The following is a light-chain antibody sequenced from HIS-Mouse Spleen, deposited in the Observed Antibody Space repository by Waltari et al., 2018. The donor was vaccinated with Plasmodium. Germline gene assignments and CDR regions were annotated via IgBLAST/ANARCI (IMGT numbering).Light chain of an antibody. CDR3: CSYAGSSTNWV. V-gene: IGLV2-23*02. CDR1: SSDVGSYNL. Sequence: QSALTQPASVSGSPGQSITISCTGTSSDVGSYNLVSWYQPHPGKAPKLMIYEVSHLLSCVSNRFSRAKSGNTASLTISVLQAEDEADYYCCSYAGSSTNWVFGGGTKLTVL. J-gene: IGLJ3*02. CDR2: EVS.